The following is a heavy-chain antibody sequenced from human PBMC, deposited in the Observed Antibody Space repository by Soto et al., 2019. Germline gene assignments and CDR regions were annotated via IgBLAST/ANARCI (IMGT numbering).Heavy chain of an antibody. CDR1: GGSISGYY. CDR3: ARVAYYDFWSDWFDP. J-gene: IGHJ5*02. Sequence: PSETLSLTCAVYGGSISGYYWSWIRQPPGKGLEWIGEINHSGSTNYNPSLKSRVTISVDTSKNQFSLKLSSVTAADTAVYYCARVAYYDFWSDWFDPWGQGTLVTVSS. D-gene: IGHD3-3*01. CDR2: INHSGST. V-gene: IGHV4-34*01.